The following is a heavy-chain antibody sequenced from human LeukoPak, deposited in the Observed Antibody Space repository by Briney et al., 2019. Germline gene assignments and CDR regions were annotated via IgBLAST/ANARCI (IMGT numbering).Heavy chain of an antibody. D-gene: IGHD4-11*01. Sequence: GGSLRLSCAASGFTFSSYGMHWVRQAPGKGLEWVAFIRYDGSNKYYADSVKGRFTISRDNSKNTLYLQMNSLRAEDTAVYYCARVGDYSIINYFDYWGQGTLVTVSS. CDR2: IRYDGSNK. V-gene: IGHV3-30*02. CDR3: ARVGDYSIINYFDY. J-gene: IGHJ4*02. CDR1: GFTFSSYG.